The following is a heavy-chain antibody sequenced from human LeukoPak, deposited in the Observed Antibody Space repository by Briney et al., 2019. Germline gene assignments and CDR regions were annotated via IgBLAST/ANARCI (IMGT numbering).Heavy chain of an antibody. D-gene: IGHD4-17*01. CDR2: INPSGGST. CDR3: ARGVLRPHFDY. CDR1: GYTFTSNY. Sequence: ASVKVSCKAFGYTFTSNYMHWVRQAPGQGPEWMGIINPSGGSTSYAQKFQGRVTMTRDMSTSTVYMELSSLRSEDTAVYYCARGVLRPHFDYWGQGTLVTVSS. V-gene: IGHV1-46*01. J-gene: IGHJ4*02.